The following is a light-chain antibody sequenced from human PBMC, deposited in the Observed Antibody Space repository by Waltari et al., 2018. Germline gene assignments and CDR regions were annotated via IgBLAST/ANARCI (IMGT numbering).Light chain of an antibody. CDR2: EAS. CDR3: CSYADSSTPFV. Sequence: QSALTHPASVSGSPGQSITISCTGNSSDVGSHNLASWYQQHPGKAPKVMIYEASKRPSGVSNRFSGSVSANTASLTISGLQVEDEADYYCCSYADSSTPFVFGTGTKVTVL. V-gene: IGLV2-23*01. J-gene: IGLJ1*01. CDR1: SSDVGSHNL.